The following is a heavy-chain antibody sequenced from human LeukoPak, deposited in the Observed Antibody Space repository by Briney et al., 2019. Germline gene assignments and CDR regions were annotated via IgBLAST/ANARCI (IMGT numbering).Heavy chain of an antibody. CDR3: AREATIEYCSSRWFDP. D-gene: IGHD6-6*01. V-gene: IGHV4-59*12. CDR2: IYHSGST. CDR1: GGSISSYY. J-gene: IGHJ5*02. Sequence: SETLSLTCTVSGGSISSYYWSWIRQPPGKGLEWLGYIYHSGSTYYNPSLKSRVTISVDRSKNQFSLKLSSVTAADTAVYYCAREATIEYCSSRWFDPWGQGTLVTVSS.